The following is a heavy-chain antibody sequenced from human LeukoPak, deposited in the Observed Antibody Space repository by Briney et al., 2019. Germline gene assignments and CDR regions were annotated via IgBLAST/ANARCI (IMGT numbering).Heavy chain of an antibody. V-gene: IGHV4-59*08. CDR1: GGSISSYY. CDR3: ARHRAGYSSGWSSPNFDY. J-gene: IGHJ4*02. Sequence: SETLSLTCTVSGGSISSYYWSWIRQPPGKGLERIGYIYYSGSTNYNPSLKSRVTISVDTSKNQFSLKLSSVTAADTAVYYCARHRAGYSSGWSSPNFDYWGQGTLVTVSS. D-gene: IGHD6-19*01. CDR2: IYYSGST.